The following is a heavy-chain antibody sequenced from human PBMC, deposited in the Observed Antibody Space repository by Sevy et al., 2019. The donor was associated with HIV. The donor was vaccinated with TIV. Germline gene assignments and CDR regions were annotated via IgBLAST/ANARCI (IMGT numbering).Heavy chain of an antibody. Sequence: SETLSLTCTVSGGSISSYYWSWIRQPPGKGLEWIGYIYYSGSTNYNPSLKSRVTISVDTSKNQFSLKLSSVTAADTAVYYCARNRYSSGWYSHNWFDPWGQGILVTVSS. CDR1: GGSISSYY. J-gene: IGHJ5*02. V-gene: IGHV4-59*01. CDR2: IYYSGST. D-gene: IGHD6-19*01. CDR3: ARNRYSSGWYSHNWFDP.